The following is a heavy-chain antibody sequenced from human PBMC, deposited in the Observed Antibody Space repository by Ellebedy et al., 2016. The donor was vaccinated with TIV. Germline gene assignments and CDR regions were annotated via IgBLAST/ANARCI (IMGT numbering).Heavy chain of an antibody. CDR2: ISGTGGST. CDR3: AKSPSRKPGPVDY. CDR1: GFTFSSYA. J-gene: IGHJ4*02. D-gene: IGHD1-14*01. Sequence: GESLKISCAASGFTFSSYAMSWVRQAPGKGLEWVSIISGTGGSTNYADSVKGRFTISRDNSKNTLYLQMNSLRAEDTAVYYCAKSPSRKPGPVDYWGQGTLVTVSS. V-gene: IGHV3-23*01.